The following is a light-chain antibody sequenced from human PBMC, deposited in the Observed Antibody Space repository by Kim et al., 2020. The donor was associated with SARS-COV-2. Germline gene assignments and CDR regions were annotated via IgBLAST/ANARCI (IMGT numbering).Light chain of an antibody. CDR1: NSNIGVNT. V-gene: IGLV1-44*01. CDR2: RNN. CDR3: ATWDDSLNAWV. J-gene: IGLJ3*02. Sequence: GQRVTISCSGSNSNIGVNTVNWYPQFPGTAPKLLIYRNNQRPSGVPDRFSGSKSGTSASLALSGLLSEDEADYYCATWDDSLNAWVFGGGTQLTVL.